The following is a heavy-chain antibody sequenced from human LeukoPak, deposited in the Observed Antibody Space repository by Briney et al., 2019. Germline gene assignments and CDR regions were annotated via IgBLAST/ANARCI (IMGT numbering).Heavy chain of an antibody. V-gene: IGHV3-23*01. Sequence: PGGSLRLSCAASGFTFSSYAMSWVRQAPGKGLEWVSAISGSGGSTYYADSAKGRFTISRDNSKNTLYLQMNSLRAEDTAVYYCASRDVLRFLEWLPAPFDYWGQGTLVTVSS. J-gene: IGHJ4*02. CDR1: GFTFSSYA. CDR2: ISGSGGST. D-gene: IGHD3-3*01. CDR3: ASRDVLRFLEWLPAPFDY.